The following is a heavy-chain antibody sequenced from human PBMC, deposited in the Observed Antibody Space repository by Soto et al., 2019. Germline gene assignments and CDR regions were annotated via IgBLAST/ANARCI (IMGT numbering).Heavy chain of an antibody. CDR2: VSAGGDMT. D-gene: IGHD3-10*01. V-gene: IGHV3-23*01. CDR3: ARGDRGGSGSPASYYYSGLDV. J-gene: IGHJ6*02. CDR1: GFTFSSYA. Sequence: DVQLLESGGHLVQPGGSLRLSCAASGFTFSSYAMSWVRQAPGQGLEWVSSVSAGGDMTYYSDSVQGRFTISRDNSNDALFLQMNSLRIEDTALYYCARGDRGGSGSPASYYYSGLDVWGQGTTVTVS.